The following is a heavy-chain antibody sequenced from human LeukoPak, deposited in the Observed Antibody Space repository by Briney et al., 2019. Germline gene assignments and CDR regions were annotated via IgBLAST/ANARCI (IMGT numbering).Heavy chain of an antibody. J-gene: IGHJ6*03. D-gene: IGHD3-10*01. V-gene: IGHV1-18*01. Sequence: ASVKVSXKASGYTFTSYGISWVRQAPGQGLEWMGWISAYNGNTNYAQKLQGRVTMTTDTSTSTAYMEPRSLRSDDTAVYYRARGVIWFGELLGPMDVWGKGTTVTVSS. CDR2: ISAYNGNT. CDR1: GYTFTSYG. CDR3: ARGVIWFGELLGPMDV.